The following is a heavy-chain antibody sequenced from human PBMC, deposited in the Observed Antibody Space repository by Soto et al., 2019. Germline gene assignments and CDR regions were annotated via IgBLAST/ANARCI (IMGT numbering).Heavy chain of an antibody. V-gene: IGHV4-34*01. Sequence: QVQLQQWGAGLLKPSETLSLTCAVYGGSFSGYYWSWIRQPPGKGLEWIGEINHSGSTNYNPSLKRLVTISVDTSKNQFSLKLSSVTAADTAVYYCAREEYDYVWGSYRYVSDYWGQGTLVTVSS. D-gene: IGHD3-16*02. CDR2: INHSGST. CDR3: AREEYDYVWGSYRYVSDY. J-gene: IGHJ4*02. CDR1: GGSFSGYY.